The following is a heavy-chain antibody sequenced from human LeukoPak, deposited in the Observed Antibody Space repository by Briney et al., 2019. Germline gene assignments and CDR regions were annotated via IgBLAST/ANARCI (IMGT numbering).Heavy chain of an antibody. D-gene: IGHD3-9*01. CDR1: GGSFSVYY. V-gene: IGHV4-34*01. CDR2: INHSGIT. Sequence: SETLSLTCAVYGGSFSVYYWSWIRQPPGKGLEWIGEINHSGITNYNPSLKSRVTISVDTSKNQFSLKLSSVTAADTAVYYCARGLPYYDILTGYFTPHKYYFDYWGQGTLVTVSS. CDR3: ARGLPYYDILTGYFTPHKYYFDY. J-gene: IGHJ4*02.